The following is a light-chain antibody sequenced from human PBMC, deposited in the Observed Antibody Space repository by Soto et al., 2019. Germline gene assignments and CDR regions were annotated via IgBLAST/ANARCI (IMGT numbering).Light chain of an antibody. J-gene: IGKJ1*01. Sequence: PGERATLSCRASQSVKSSYLAWYQQKPGQAPRLLIYDASTRATGIADRFSGSGSGTVFTLTISSLQSDDFAVYYCQQYLDWPRTFGQGTKVDIK. V-gene: IGKV3D-15*01. CDR1: QSVKSSY. CDR3: QQYLDWPRT. CDR2: DAS.